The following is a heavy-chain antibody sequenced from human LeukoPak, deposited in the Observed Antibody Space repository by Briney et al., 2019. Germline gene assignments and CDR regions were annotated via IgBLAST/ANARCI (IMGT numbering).Heavy chain of an antibody. V-gene: IGHV4-59*01. Sequence: PSETLSLTCTVSGGSISSYYWSWIRQPPGKGLEWIGYIYYSGSTNYNPSLKSRVTISVDTSKNHFSLRLSSVTAADSAVYYCARGSYEQGVDYWGQGTLVTVSS. CDR3: ARGSYEQGVDY. CDR1: GGSISSYY. J-gene: IGHJ4*02. D-gene: IGHD3-3*01. CDR2: IYYSGST.